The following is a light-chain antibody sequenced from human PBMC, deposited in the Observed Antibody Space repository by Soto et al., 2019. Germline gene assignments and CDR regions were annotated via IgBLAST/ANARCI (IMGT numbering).Light chain of an antibody. CDR2: EVT. Sequence: QSVLTQPASVSGSPGQSITISCTGTRSDVGGYDYVSWYQQHPGKAPKLMIYEVTNRPSGVSNRFSGSRSGNTASLTISGLLAEDEADYYCSSYTSRTSLSFVFGAGTKVTVL. CDR1: RSDVGGYDY. V-gene: IGLV2-14*01. J-gene: IGLJ1*01. CDR3: SSYTSRTSLSFV.